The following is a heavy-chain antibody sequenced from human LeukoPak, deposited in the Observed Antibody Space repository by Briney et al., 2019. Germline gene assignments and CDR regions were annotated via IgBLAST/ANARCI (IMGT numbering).Heavy chain of an antibody. CDR2: IYTSAST. V-gene: IGHV4-4*07. Sequence: SQSLSLTCTVAGASISSYDWSSIRQPAGKGLEWIGRIYTSASTNYNPCLNSRVTISVETSKNLCSLKLSPVTAADTAVYYCARGCIFTSGNLALGADNWFYPWGQGTLVNVFS. D-gene: IGHD2-2*01. CDR3: ARGCIFTSGNLALGADNWFYP. J-gene: IGHJ5*02. CDR1: GASISSYD.